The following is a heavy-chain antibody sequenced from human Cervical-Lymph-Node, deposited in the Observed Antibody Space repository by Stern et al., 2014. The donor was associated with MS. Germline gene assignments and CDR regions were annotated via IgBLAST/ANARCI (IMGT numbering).Heavy chain of an antibody. J-gene: IGHJ4*02. V-gene: IGHV1-46*01. CDR1: GYTFTNYY. Sequence: VQLVDSGPEVKKPGASVMVSCKTSGYTFTNYYIHWVRQAPGQGLEWMGIINPNGSVTASAQKFQGRLTMTRDTSTTTVYMRLITLTSEDTAMYYCTRAVGGVGREWGQGTLVVVSS. CDR3: TRAVGGVGRE. D-gene: IGHD3-16*01. CDR2: INPNGSVT.